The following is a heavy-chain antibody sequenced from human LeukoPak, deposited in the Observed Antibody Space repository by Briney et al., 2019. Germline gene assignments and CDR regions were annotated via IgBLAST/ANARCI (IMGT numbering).Heavy chain of an antibody. J-gene: IGHJ5*01. CDR3: ALAPNSNWFDF. CDR2: IHYSGSS. V-gene: IGHV4-59*03. Sequence: PSETLSLTCTVSGDSTSNFYWNWIRQSPGKGLEWIGNIHYSGSSVYNPSLKSRGTISIDTSRRQFFLKLNSVTAADTVVYFCALAPNSNWFDFWGPGTLVTVSS. CDR1: GDSTSNFY.